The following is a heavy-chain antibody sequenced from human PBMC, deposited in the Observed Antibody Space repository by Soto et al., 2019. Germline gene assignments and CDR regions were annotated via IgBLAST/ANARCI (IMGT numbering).Heavy chain of an antibody. CDR1: GFTFSSYS. V-gene: IGHV3-21*01. CDR2: ISSSSSYI. J-gene: IGHJ5*02. CDR3: ASFGSRFGELFDP. Sequence: GGSLRLSCAASGFTFSSYSINWVRQAPGKGLEWVSSISSSSSYIYYADSVKGRFTISRDNAKNSLYLQMNSLRAEDTAVYYCASFGSRFGELFDPWGQGTLVTVSS. D-gene: IGHD3-10*01.